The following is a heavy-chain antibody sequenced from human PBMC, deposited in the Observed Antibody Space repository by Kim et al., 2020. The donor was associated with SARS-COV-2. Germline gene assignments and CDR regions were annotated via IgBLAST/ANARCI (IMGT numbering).Heavy chain of an antibody. V-gene: IGHV3-53*01. D-gene: IGHD2-21*02. CDR3: ASRVCGGDCYHTGLDY. J-gene: IGHJ4*02. Sequence: VKCRFTISRDNSKNTLYLQMNSLRAEDTAVYYCASRVCGGDCYHTGLDYWGQGTLVTVSS.